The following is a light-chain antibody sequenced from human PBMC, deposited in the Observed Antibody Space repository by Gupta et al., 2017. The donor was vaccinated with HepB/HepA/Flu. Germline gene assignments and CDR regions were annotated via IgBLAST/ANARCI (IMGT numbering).Light chain of an antibody. CDR3: QQSYSTPRWT. CDR1: QSISSY. J-gene: IGKJ1*01. CDR2: AAS. V-gene: IGKV1-39*01. Sequence: DIQMTQSRSSLSASVGDRVTITSRASQSISSYLNWYQQKPGKAPKLLIYAASSLQSGVPSRFSGSGSGTDFTITISSLQPEDFATYYCQQSYSTPRWTFGQGTKVEIK.